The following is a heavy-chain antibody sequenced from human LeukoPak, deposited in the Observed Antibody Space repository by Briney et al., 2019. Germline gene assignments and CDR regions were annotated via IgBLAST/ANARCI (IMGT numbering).Heavy chain of an antibody. CDR1: GGSLNSGDYY. CDR2: IYYSGST. Sequence: SETLSLTCTVSGGSLNSGDYYWGWIRQPPGKGLGWIGSIYYSGSTYYNPSLKSRVTISVDTSKNQFSLKLRSVTAADTAVYYCARDRQQLVRGDYFDYWGQGTLVTVSS. J-gene: IGHJ4*02. V-gene: IGHV4-39*07. D-gene: IGHD6-13*01. CDR3: ARDRQQLVRGDYFDY.